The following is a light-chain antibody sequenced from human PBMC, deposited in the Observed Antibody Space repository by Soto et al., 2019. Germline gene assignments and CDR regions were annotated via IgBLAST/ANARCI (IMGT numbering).Light chain of an antibody. Sequence: DIVLTQSPATLSLSPGERATLSCRASQSVSSNLACYQQKPGQAPRLLIYGASTRATGIPARFSGSGSGTEFTLTISSLQSEDFAVYYCQQYNNWPQTFGQGTKVDIK. CDR1: QSVSSN. V-gene: IGKV3-15*01. CDR3: QQYNNWPQT. CDR2: GAS. J-gene: IGKJ1*01.